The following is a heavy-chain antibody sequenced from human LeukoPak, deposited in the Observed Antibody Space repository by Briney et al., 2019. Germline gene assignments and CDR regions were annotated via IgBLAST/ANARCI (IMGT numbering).Heavy chain of an antibody. V-gene: IGHV3-15*01. CDR1: GFTFSNAW. Sequence: GGSLRLSCAASGFTFSNAWMSWVRQAPGKGLEWVGRIKSKPDGGTRDYAAPVKGRFTISRDDSKNTLYLQMNSLKTEDTAVYYCTSGPNRREPPNDYWGQGTLVTVSS. J-gene: IGHJ4*02. D-gene: IGHD1-26*01. CDR2: IKSKPDGGTR. CDR3: TSGPNRREPPNDY.